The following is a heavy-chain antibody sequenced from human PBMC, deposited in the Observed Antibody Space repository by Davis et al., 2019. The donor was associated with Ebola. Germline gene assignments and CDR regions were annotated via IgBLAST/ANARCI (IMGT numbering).Heavy chain of an antibody. CDR2: INDSGST. CDR3: ARGFGGWDF. CDR1: GDSTSSYY. J-gene: IGHJ4*02. V-gene: IGHV4-59*01. Sequence: PGGSLRLSCTVSGDSTSSYYWNWIRQPPGKGLEWIGSINDSGSTNYNPSLKSRVTMSVDTSEDTSKSQISLKLSSVTAADTAVYYCARGFGGWDFWGQGTQVTVSS. D-gene: IGHD6-19*01.